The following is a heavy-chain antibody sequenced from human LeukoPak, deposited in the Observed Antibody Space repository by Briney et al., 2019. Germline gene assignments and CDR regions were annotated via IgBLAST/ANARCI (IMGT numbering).Heavy chain of an antibody. CDR3: ARDAAAPYWNNWYFDL. CDR2: IYYSGST. D-gene: IGHD1-1*01. J-gene: IGHJ2*01. Sequence: SETLSLTCTVSGGSISSYYWSWIRQPPGKGLEWIGYIYYSGSTNYNPSLKSRVTISVDTSKNQFSLKLSSVTAADTAVYYCARDAAAPYWNNWYFDLWGRGTLVTVSS. V-gene: IGHV4-59*01. CDR1: GGSISSYY.